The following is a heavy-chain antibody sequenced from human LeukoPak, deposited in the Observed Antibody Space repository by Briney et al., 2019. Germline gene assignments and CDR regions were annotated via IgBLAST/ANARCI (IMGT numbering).Heavy chain of an antibody. D-gene: IGHD4-11*01. V-gene: IGHV3-7*01. CDR1: GIPFSWFW. J-gene: IGHJ4*02. Sequence: GSLRLSRSASGIPFSWFWMGRVRPAPGEGLEWVASIKQDGGETFYVDSVKGRFTISRDNAKNSLYLQMNSLRAEDTAVYYCTREDHSNYNYWGQGTLVTVSS. CDR2: IKQDGGET. CDR3: TREDHSNYNY.